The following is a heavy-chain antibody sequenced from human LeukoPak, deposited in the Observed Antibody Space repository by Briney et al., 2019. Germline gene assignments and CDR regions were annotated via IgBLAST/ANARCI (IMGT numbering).Heavy chain of an antibody. J-gene: IGHJ6*03. CDR1: GGSISSGSYY. CDR3: ARSVGGSYYYYYMDV. D-gene: IGHD3-10*01. V-gene: IGHV4-61*02. Sequence: SQPLSLTCNVSGGSISSGSYYWSWIRQPAGKGLEWIGRIYTSGTTNYNPSLKSRVTISVDTSKNQFSLNLNFVTAADTAVYFCARSVGGSYYYYYMDVWGTGTTVTVSS. CDR2: IYTSGTT.